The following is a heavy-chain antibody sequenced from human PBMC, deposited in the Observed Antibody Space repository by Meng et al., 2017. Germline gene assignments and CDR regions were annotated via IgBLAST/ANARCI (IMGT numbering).Heavy chain of an antibody. V-gene: IGHV4-61*01. D-gene: IGHD4-17*01. J-gene: IGHJ4*02. CDR3: ARDVGGDYETLFDY. CDR1: GGSVGSGNYY. CDR2: IVYSGST. Sequence: VQLQESGPGLVGPSETLSLTCTVSGGSVGSGNYYWSWIRQPPGKGLEWIGYIVYSGSTTYNPSLKTRVTISVDTSKNQFSLKLTSVTAAGTAVYFCARDVGGDYETLFDYWGQGTLVTVSS.